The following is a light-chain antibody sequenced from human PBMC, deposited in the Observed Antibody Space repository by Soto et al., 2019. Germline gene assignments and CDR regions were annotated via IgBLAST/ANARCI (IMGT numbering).Light chain of an antibody. CDR3: QQSYSTPRT. CDR1: QSVSSSY. J-gene: IGKJ1*01. CDR2: GAS. V-gene: IGKV3-20*01. Sequence: WLSGAGVTLSWRSSQSVSSSYLAWYQQKPGQAPRLLIYGASSRATGIPDRFSGSGSGTDFTLTISSLQPEDFATYYCQQSYSTPRTFGQGTKVDIK.